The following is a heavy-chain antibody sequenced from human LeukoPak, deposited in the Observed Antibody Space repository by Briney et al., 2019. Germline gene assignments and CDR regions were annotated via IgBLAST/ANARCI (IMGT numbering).Heavy chain of an antibody. V-gene: IGHV3-23*01. J-gene: IGHJ6*02. D-gene: IGHD6-13*01. CDR3: ARTIAQYSNSWLYFYYGLDV. CDR1: GFTFGSYA. Sequence: GGSLRPSCTASGFTFGSYAMSWVRQAPGKGLEWVCSISDGSEDTYYADSVQGRFTISRDNSKSTLNLQLNSLRAEDTDVYYCARTIAQYSNSWLYFYYGLDVWGQGTTVTVSS. CDR2: ISDGSEDT.